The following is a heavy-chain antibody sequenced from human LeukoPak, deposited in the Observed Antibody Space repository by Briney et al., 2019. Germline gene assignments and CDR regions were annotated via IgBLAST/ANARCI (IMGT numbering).Heavy chain of an antibody. CDR2: IIPIFGTA. V-gene: IGHV1-69*13. Sequence: SVKVSCKASGYTFTGYYMHWVRQAPGQGLEWMGGIIPIFGTANYAQKFQGRVTITADESTSTAYMELSSLRSEDTAVYYCARRGAWDYYGMDVWGQGTTVTVSS. D-gene: IGHD3-10*01. CDR1: GYTFTGYY. CDR3: ARRGAWDYYGMDV. J-gene: IGHJ6*02.